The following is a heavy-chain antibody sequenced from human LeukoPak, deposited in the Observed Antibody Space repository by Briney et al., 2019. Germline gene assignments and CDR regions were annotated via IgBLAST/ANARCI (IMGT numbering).Heavy chain of an antibody. CDR3: AKYGILTGYVIDY. J-gene: IGHJ4*02. CDR2: ISGSGGST. D-gene: IGHD3-9*01. CDR1: GFTFSSYA. V-gene: IGHV3-23*01. Sequence: GGSLRLSCAASGFTFSSYAMSWVRQAPGKGLEWVSAISGSGGSTYYADSVKGRFTISRDNSKNTLDLQMNSLRAEDTAVYYCAKYGILTGYVIDYWGQGTLVTVSS.